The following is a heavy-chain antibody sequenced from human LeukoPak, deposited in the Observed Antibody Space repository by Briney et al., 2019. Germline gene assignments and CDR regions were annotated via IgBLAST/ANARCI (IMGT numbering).Heavy chain of an antibody. CDR3: ATSRTLDY. Sequence: PVGSLRLSCAAPGFTFSSYWMSWVRHAPGKGLEWGTNIKQDGSEKYYVDSVKGRFTISRDNAKSSLYLQMNSLRAEDTAVYYCATSRTLDYWGQGTLVTVSS. CDR1: GFTFSSYW. V-gene: IGHV3-7*05. CDR2: IKQDGSEK. J-gene: IGHJ4*02.